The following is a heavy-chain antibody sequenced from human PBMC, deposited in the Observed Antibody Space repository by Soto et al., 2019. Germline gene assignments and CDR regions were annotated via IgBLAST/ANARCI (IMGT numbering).Heavy chain of an antibody. CDR3: ASGLVDCISPRCQRHFEL. J-gene: IGHJ2*01. Sequence: QVQLQESGPGLVKPSQTLSLTCTVSGGSISSGGYYWSWIRQHPGKGLEWIGYIYYSGSTYYNPSLKRRVTIPVDTSKNQMSLKLSSVTAADTAVYYCASGLVDCISPRCQRHFELWGRGTLVTVSS. D-gene: IGHD2-2*01. CDR1: GGSISSGGYY. V-gene: IGHV4-31*03. CDR2: IYYSGST.